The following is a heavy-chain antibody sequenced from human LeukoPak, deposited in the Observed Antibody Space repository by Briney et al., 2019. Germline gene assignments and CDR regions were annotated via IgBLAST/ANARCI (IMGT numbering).Heavy chain of an antibody. D-gene: IGHD3-10*01. V-gene: IGHV1-18*04. Sequence: ASVKVSCKASGYTFTSYGISWVRQAPGQGLEWMGWISAYNGNTNYAQKLQGRVTMTTDTSTSTAYMELRSLRSDDTAVYHCARDSETVRGVIIFDYWGQGTLVTVSS. CDR2: ISAYNGNT. CDR3: ARDSETVRGVIIFDY. CDR1: GYTFTSYG. J-gene: IGHJ4*02.